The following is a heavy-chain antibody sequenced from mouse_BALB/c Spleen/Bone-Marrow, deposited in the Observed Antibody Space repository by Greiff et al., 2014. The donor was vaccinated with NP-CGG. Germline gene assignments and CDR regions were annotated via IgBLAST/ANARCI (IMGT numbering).Heavy chain of an antibody. V-gene: IGHV1S81*02. CDR2: INPSNGRT. J-gene: IGHJ2*01. CDR3: ARRTTTVVATDY. Sequence: QVQLKESGAELVKPGASVKLSGKASGYTFTSYWMHWVKQRPGQGLEWIGEINPSNGRTNYNEKFKSKATLTVDKSSSTAYMQLSSLTSEDSAVYYCARRTTTVVATDYWGQGTTLTVSS. D-gene: IGHD1-1*01. CDR1: GYTFTSYW.